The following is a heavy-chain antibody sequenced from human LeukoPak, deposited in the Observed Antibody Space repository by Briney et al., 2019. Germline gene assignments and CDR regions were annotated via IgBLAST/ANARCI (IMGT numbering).Heavy chain of an antibody. Sequence: QSGGSLRLSCAASGFTFSNYGMHWVRQAPGKGLEWVAVIWYDGSNKYYTDSVKGRLTISRDNSKNTLYLQMNSLRAEDTAIYYCAREGPRGNSQFDYWGQGTLVTVSS. CDR1: GFTFSNYG. CDR3: AREGPRGNSQFDY. J-gene: IGHJ4*02. D-gene: IGHD2/OR15-2a*01. CDR2: IWYDGSNK. V-gene: IGHV3-33*01.